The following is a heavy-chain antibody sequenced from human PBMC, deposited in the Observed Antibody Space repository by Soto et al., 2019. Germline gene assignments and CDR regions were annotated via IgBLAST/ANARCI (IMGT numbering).Heavy chain of an antibody. CDR2: INHSGST. D-gene: IGHD3-22*01. CDR3: ARRFFDYSDSSGYYYGAYWFDP. V-gene: IGHV4-34*01. J-gene: IGHJ5*02. CDR1: GGSFSCYY. Sequence: SETLSLTFAVYGGSFSCYYWSWIRQPPGKWLEWIGEINHSGSTNYNPSLKSRVTVSVDTSKNQFSLKLSSVTAADTAVYYCARRFFDYSDSSGYYYGAYWFDPWGQGTLVTVSS.